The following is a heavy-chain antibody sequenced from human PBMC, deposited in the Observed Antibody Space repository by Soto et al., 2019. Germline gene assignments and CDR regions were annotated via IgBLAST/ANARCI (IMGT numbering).Heavy chain of an antibody. D-gene: IGHD4-17*01. CDR3: ARRYGRYFDY. CDR2: IYYSGST. J-gene: IGHJ4*02. V-gene: IGHV4-39*01. CDR1: GGSISSSSVH. Sequence: SETLSLTCTVAGGSISSSSVHCSMIRQPPGKGLEWIGSIYYSGSTYYSPSLKSRVTISVDTSKNQFSLKLSSVTAADTAVYYCARRYGRYFDYWGQGTLVTV.